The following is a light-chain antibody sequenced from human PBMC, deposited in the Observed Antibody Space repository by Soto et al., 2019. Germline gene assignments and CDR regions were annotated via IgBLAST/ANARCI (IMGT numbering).Light chain of an antibody. Sequence: QSALTQPASVSGSPGQSITISCTGTSNDIGRYNYVSWYQQHPGKAPKLIIYDVSNRPSGVSNRFSGSKSGNTASLTVSGLQAEDEAEYFCCSYTSSSTTTYLLGTGTKVTVL. CDR1: SNDIGRYNY. CDR2: DVS. CDR3: CSYTSSSTTTYL. V-gene: IGLV2-14*01. J-gene: IGLJ1*01.